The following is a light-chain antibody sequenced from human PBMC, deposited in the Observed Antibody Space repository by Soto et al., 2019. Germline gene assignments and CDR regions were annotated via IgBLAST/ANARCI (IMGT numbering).Light chain of an antibody. J-gene: IGKJ5*01. CDR2: GAS. CDR3: QQRHMWPIT. CDR1: QSVTNSY. V-gene: IGKV3D-20*02. Sequence: EIVRKQSPISLSVSQVGRATVSCRSSQSVTNSYLAWYQQKPGQAPRLLIFGASTRATGIPPRFSGSGSGTDFTLTISSLEPEDSAVYYCQQRHMWPITFGQGTRLEIK.